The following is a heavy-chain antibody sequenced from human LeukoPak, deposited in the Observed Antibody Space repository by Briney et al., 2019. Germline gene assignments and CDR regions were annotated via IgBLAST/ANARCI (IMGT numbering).Heavy chain of an antibody. CDR3: ARLYTRRTDWGVWYYYYYYMDV. CDR1: GGSISSGGYY. D-gene: IGHD3-16*01. Sequence: SQTLSLTCTVSGGSISSGGYYWSWIRQPPGKGLEWIGYIYHNGSTYYNPSLKSRVTISVDRSKNQFSLKRSSVTAADTAVYYCARLYTRRTDWGVWYYYYYYMDVWGKGTTVTVSS. J-gene: IGHJ6*03. CDR2: IYHNGST. V-gene: IGHV4-30-2*01.